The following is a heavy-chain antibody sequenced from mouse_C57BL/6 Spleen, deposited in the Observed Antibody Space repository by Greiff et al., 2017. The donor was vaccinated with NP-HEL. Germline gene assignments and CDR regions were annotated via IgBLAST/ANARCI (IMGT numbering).Heavy chain of an antibody. J-gene: IGHJ3*01. D-gene: IGHD1-1*01. CDR1: GYTFTSYW. V-gene: IGHV1-5*01. CDR2: IYPGNSDT. Sequence: VQLQQSGTVLARPGASVKMSCKTSGYTFTSYWMHWVKQRPGQGLEWIGAIYPGNSDTSYNQKFKGKAKLTAVTSASTAYMELSSLTNEDSAVYYCTRPSYYYGSSWFAYWGQGTLVTVSA. CDR3: TRPSYYYGSSWFAY.